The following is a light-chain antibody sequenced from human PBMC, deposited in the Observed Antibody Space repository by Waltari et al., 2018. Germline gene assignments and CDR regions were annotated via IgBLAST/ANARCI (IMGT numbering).Light chain of an antibody. J-gene: IGLJ3*02. CDR2: DVS. Sequence: QSALTQPRSVSGSPGQSVTISCTGTSSDVGRYNYASWFQQYPGKAPKLMISDVSERPSGVPDRFSGSKSGNTASLTISGLQAEDEADYYCCSYAGIYTWVFGGGTQLTVL. CDR3: CSYAGIYTWV. CDR1: SSDVGRYNY. V-gene: IGLV2-11*01.